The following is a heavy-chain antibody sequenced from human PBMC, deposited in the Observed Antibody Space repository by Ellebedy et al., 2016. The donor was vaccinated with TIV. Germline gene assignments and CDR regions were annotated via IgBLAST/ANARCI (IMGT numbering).Heavy chain of an antibody. Sequence: SETLSLTCTVSGGPISSGGYYWSWIRQHPGKGLEWIGYIYYSGSTNYNPSLKSRVTISVDTSKNQFSLKLSSVTAADTAVYYCARDRAQYYYGSVWLDPWGQGTLVTVSS. J-gene: IGHJ5*02. V-gene: IGHV4-61*08. CDR2: IYYSGST. CDR1: GGPISSGGYY. CDR3: ARDRAQYYYGSVWLDP. D-gene: IGHD3-10*01.